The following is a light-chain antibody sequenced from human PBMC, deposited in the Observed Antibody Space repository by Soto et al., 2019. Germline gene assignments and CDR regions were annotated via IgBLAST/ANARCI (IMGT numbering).Light chain of an antibody. Sequence: QSALTQPASVSGSPGQSITISCTGTASDVGSYKFVSWYQHLPDKAPKLIIFEVSERPSGISDRFSGSKSGNTASLTISGLQAEDEADYYCCAYAANSHFLFGGGTKLTVL. CDR2: EVS. CDR3: CAYAANSHFL. J-gene: IGLJ2*01. CDR1: ASDVGSYKF. V-gene: IGLV2-23*02.